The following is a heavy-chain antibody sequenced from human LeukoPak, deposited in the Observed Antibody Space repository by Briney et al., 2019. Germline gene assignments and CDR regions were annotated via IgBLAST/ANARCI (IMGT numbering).Heavy chain of an antibody. V-gene: IGHV3-48*01. J-gene: IGHJ4*02. D-gene: IGHD1-26*01. CDR2: ISSTSSTI. CDR3: AKARVGTYFDY. CDR1: GISFYTYS. Sequence: GGSLRLSCAASGISFYTYSMRGVRQAPGKGLEWVSYISSTSSTIYYADSVRGRFTISRDNARTSLYLQINSLRAEDMAVFYCAKARVGTYFDYWGQGTLVTVSS.